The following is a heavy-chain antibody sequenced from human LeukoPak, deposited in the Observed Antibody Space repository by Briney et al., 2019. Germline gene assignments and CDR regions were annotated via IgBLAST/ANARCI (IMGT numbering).Heavy chain of an antibody. CDR1: GFTFSNAW. Sequence: GGSLRLSCAASGFTFSNAWMSWVRQAPGKGLEWVGRIKSKTDGGTTDYAAPVKGRFTISRDDSKNTLYLQMNSLKTEDTAVYYCTTGAERPVLSSSLNYFDYWGQGTLVTVSS. CDR3: TTGAERPVLSSSLNYFDY. V-gene: IGHV3-15*01. D-gene: IGHD6-6*01. CDR2: IKSKTDGGTT. J-gene: IGHJ4*02.